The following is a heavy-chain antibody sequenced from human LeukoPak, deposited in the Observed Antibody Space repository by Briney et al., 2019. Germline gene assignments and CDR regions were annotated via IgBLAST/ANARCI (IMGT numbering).Heavy chain of an antibody. V-gene: IGHV3-74*01. Sequence: GGSLRLSCAASGFTFSSYGMHWVRQAPGKGLVWVSRISTDGSRTAYADSVKGRFTISRDNAKNTLYLQMNSLRAEDTAVYYCARANYGSGSGGVSWGQGTLVTVSS. CDR1: GFTFSSYG. J-gene: IGHJ5*02. CDR3: ARANYGSGSGGVS. CDR2: ISTDGSRT. D-gene: IGHD3-10*01.